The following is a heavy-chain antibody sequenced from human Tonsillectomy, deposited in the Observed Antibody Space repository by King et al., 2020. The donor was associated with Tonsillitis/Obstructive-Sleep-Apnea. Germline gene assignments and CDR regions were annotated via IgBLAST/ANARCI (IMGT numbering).Heavy chain of an antibody. D-gene: IGHD3-22*01. V-gene: IGHV1-18*01. J-gene: IGHJ4*02. Sequence: VQLVESGAEVKKPGASVRVSCKASGYTFSSYGISWVRQAPGQGLEWMGWISAYNGHTNYAQKLQGRVTMTTDTSTSTAYMEVRSLRTDDTAVYYCARDYMSHYYDSSVYYTFDYWGQGTLVTVSS. CDR1: GYTFSSYG. CDR3: ARDYMSHYYDSSVYYTFDY. CDR2: ISAYNGHT.